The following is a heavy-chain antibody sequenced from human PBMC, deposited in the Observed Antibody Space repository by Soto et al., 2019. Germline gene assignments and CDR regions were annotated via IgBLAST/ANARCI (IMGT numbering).Heavy chain of an antibody. Sequence: ASVKVSCTASGYTFTSYYINWVLQAAGQGLEWMGWMNPSSANTGYAQKFQGRVTMTRDTSISTAYMELSNLRSEDTAMYYCARVEATPSPNWFDPWGQGTLVTVSS. CDR2: MNPSSANT. CDR3: ARVEATPSPNWFDP. J-gene: IGHJ5*02. CDR1: GYTFTSYY. V-gene: IGHV1-8*01.